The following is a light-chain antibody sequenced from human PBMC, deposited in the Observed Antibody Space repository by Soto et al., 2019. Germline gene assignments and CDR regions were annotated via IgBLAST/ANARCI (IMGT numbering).Light chain of an antibody. J-gene: IGKJ4*01. CDR1: QSISSY. CDR3: QQSYSTPTT. CDR2: AAS. Sequence: DIQMTQSPSSLPASVGDRVTITCRASQSISSYLNWYQQKPGKAPKPLIYAASSLQSGVPSRFSGSGSGTDFTLTISSLQPEDFATYYCQQSYSTPTTFGGGTKVDIK. V-gene: IGKV1-39*01.